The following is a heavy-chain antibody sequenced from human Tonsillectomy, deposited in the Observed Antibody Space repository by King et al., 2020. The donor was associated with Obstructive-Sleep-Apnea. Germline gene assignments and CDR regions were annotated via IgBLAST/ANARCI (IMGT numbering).Heavy chain of an antibody. CDR2: IYYSGST. J-gene: IGHJ3*02. D-gene: IGHD5-12*01. CDR1: GGSISSSSYY. V-gene: IGHV4-39*07. Sequence: QLQESGPGLVKPSETLSLTCTVSGGSISSSSYYWGWIRQPPGKGLEWIGTIYYSGSTYYNPSLKSRVTISVDTSKNQFSLKLSSVTAADTAVYYCARDPSYRNAFDIWGQGTMVTVSS. CDR3: ARDPSYRNAFDI.